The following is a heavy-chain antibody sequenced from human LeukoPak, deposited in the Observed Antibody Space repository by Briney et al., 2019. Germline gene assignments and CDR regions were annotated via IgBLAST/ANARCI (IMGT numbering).Heavy chain of an antibody. CDR3: ARNAGITFGGVIE. D-gene: IGHD3-16*02. CDR1: GGTFSSCA. Sequence: VASVKVSCKASGGTFSSCAISWVRQAPGQGLEWMGRIIPILGIANYAQKFQGRVTITADKSTSTAYMELSSLRSEDTAVYYCARNAGITFGGVIEWGQGTLVTVSS. CDR2: IIPILGIA. J-gene: IGHJ4*02. V-gene: IGHV1-69*04.